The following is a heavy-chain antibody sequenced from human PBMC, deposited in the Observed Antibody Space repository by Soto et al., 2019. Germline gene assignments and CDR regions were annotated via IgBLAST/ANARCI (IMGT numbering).Heavy chain of an antibody. Sequence: SETLSLTCAVSGGSISGGGFSWSWIRQPPGKGLEWIGYILHTGGTQYNPSLKSRVSMSVDKSKNQFSLHLTSVTAADTAVYYCARLQFGEGFDFWGQGALVTVSS. J-gene: IGHJ4*02. D-gene: IGHD3-10*01. V-gene: IGHV4-30-2*01. CDR2: ILHTGGT. CDR3: ARLQFGEGFDF. CDR1: GGSISGGGFS.